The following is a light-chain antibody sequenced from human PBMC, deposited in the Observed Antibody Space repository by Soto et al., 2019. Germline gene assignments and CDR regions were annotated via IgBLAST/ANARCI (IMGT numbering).Light chain of an antibody. CDR3: SSYTSSSTLGV. V-gene: IGLV2-14*01. J-gene: IGLJ2*01. CDR1: SSDVGGYNY. CDR2: DVS. Sequence: QSALTQPASVSGSPGXSXTISCTGTSSDVGGYNYVSWYQQHPGKAPKLMIYDVSNRPSGVSNRFSGSKSGNTASLTISGLQAEDEADYYCSSYTSSSTLGVFGGGTKLTVL.